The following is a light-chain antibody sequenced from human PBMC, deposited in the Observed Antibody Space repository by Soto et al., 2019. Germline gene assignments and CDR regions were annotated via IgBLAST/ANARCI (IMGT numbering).Light chain of an antibody. J-gene: IGLJ1*01. Sequence: QSALTQPASVSGSPGQSITISCTGTSSDVGGYNYVSWYQQHPGKAPKLMIYDVSNRPSGVSNRFPGSKSGNTASLTISGLQAEHEADYYCSSYTSSSTDVFGTGTKLTVL. CDR2: DVS. CDR1: SSDVGGYNY. V-gene: IGLV2-14*01. CDR3: SSYTSSSTDV.